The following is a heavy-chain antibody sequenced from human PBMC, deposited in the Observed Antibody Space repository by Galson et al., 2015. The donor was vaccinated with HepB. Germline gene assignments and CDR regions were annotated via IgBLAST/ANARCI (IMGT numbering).Heavy chain of an antibody. CDR1: GFTFSGSA. CDR2: IRSKASNYAT. V-gene: IGHV3-73*01. J-gene: IGHJ4*02. Sequence: SLRLSCAASGFTFSGSAIHWVRQASGKGLEWVGRIRSKASNYATAYAASLKGRFTISSDESKTTAYLHMKSLKTEDTAVYYCTRQGDLSGYSSSWGQGTLVTVSS. CDR3: TRQGDLSGYSSS. D-gene: IGHD6-13*01.